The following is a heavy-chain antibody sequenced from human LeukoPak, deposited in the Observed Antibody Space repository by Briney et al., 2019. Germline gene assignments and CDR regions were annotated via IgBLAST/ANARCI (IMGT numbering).Heavy chain of an antibody. CDR1: GYTFTSYG. V-gene: IGHV1-18*01. CDR2: ISAYNGNT. CDR3: ARSPVGIAARPGERYFDY. D-gene: IGHD6-6*01. J-gene: IGHJ4*02. Sequence: ASVKVSCKASGYTFTSYGISWVRQAPGQGLEWMGWISAYNGNTNYAQKLQGRVTMTTDTSTSTAYMELRSLRSDDTAVYYCARSPVGIAARPGERYFDYWGQGTLVTVSS.